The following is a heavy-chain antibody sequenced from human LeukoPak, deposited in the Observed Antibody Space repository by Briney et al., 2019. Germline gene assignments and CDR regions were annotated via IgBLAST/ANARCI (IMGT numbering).Heavy chain of an antibody. CDR1: GYTFTGYY. J-gene: IGHJ4*02. CDR2: INPNSGGT. D-gene: IGHD5-18*01. V-gene: IGHV1-2*06. Sequence: ASVKVSCKASGYTFTGYYMHWVLQAPGQGLEWMGRINPNSGGTNYAQKFQGRVTMTRDTSISTAYMELSRLRSDDTAVYYCARLSGYSYGFDYWGQGTLVTVSS. CDR3: ARLSGYSYGFDY.